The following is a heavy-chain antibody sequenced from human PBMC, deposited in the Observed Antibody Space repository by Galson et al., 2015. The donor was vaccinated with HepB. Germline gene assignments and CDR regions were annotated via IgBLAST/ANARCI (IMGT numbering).Heavy chain of an antibody. CDR1: GLTVSSNY. CDR2: IYSGSYI. V-gene: IGHV3-53*03. D-gene: IGHD6-19*01. CDR3: ARGVAGGFDI. J-gene: IGHJ3*02. Sequence: SLRLSCAVSGLTVSSNYMSWVRQPPGKGLEWISVIYSGSYIYYADSVKGRFTISRHNSRNTVYLQMNTLKTHDTAVYYCARGVAGGFDIWGQGTMVTVSS.